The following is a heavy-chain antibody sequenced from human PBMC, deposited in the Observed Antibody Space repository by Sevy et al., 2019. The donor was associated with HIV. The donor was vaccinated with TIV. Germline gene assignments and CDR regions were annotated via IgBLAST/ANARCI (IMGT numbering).Heavy chain of an antibody. V-gene: IGHV1-24*01. D-gene: IGHD3-22*01. CDR2: FDPEDGET. Sequence: ASVKVSCKVSGYTLTELSMHCVRQPPGKGLEWMGRFDPEDGETIYAQKFLGRLTMTEDTSTDTAYMDLSSLRSEDMAVYYCATEDITMIPYGLDVWGQGTTVTVSS. J-gene: IGHJ6*02. CDR3: ATEDITMIPYGLDV. CDR1: GYTLTELS.